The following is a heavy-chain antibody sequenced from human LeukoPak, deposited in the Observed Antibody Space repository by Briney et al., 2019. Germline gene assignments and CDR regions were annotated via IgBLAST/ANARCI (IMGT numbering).Heavy chain of an antibody. CDR3: ARGVLGVKPLDY. Sequence: PGASLRLSCAASGFTVSTTYMGRVRQAPGKGLEWVSFMYGTSNIYYADSVKGRFTISRDDSNNTLYLQMNSLEAADTAVYYCARGVLGVKPLDYWGQGTLVTVSS. V-gene: IGHV3-53*01. J-gene: IGHJ4*02. CDR1: GFTVSTTY. D-gene: IGHD3-10*01. CDR2: MYGTSNI.